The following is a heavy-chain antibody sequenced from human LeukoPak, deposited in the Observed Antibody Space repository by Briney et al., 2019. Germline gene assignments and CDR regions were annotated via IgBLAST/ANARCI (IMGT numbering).Heavy chain of an antibody. CDR2: ISRSAENT. Sequence: GGSLRLSCAASGFTFSSYAMSWVRQAPGKGLEWVSAISRSAENTYYADSVKGRFTISRDNSKNTLFLQMNSLRAEDTAVYYCAKGTWDAFDIWGQGTMVTVSS. CDR1: GFTFSSYA. CDR3: AKGTWDAFDI. J-gene: IGHJ3*02. V-gene: IGHV3-23*01.